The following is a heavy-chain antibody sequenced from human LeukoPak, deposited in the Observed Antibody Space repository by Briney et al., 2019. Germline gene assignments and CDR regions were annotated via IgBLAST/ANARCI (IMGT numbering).Heavy chain of an antibody. CDR2: MKQDGSET. Sequence: QPGGSLRLSCAASGFTFSNYWMSWVRQAPGKGLEWVASMKQDGSETYYVDSVKGRFTISRDNAKNSLYLQMNSLRAEDTAVYYCARLLWWFGYRGQGTLVTVSS. CDR1: GFTFSNYW. J-gene: IGHJ4*02. D-gene: IGHD2-21*01. CDR3: ARLLWWFGY. V-gene: IGHV3-7*01.